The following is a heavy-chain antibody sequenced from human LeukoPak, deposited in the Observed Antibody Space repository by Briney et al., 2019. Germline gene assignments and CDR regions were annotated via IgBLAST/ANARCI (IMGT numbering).Heavy chain of an antibody. Sequence: GASVKVSCKASGYTFTSYDINWVRQATGQGLEWMGLINPTGGSTGYAQKFQGRVTMTRDMSTSTDYMELSSLRSEVTAIYYCARDNSVGDNAWWFDPWGQGTLVTVSS. CDR2: INPTGGST. V-gene: IGHV1-46*01. J-gene: IGHJ5*02. CDR3: ARDNSVGDNAWWFDP. D-gene: IGHD1-26*01. CDR1: GYTFTSYD.